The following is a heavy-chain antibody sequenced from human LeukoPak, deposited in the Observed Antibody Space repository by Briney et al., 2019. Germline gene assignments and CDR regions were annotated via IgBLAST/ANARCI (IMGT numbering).Heavy chain of an antibody. Sequence: GESLKISCKGSEYSFTTYWIGWVRQMPGKGLEWMGIIYPADSDTRYSPSFQGQVTISADKYISTAYLQWSSLEASDTAMYYCAIQREGSYASGSYPLKHWGQGTLVTVSS. CDR3: AIQREGSYASGSYPLKH. CDR2: IYPADSDT. CDR1: EYSFTTYW. D-gene: IGHD3-10*01. V-gene: IGHV5-51*01. J-gene: IGHJ1*01.